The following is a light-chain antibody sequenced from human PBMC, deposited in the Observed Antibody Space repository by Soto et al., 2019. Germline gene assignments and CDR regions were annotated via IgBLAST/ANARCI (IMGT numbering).Light chain of an antibody. J-gene: IGKJ2*01. V-gene: IGKV3-11*01. CDR2: DAS. Sequence: EIVLTQSPATLSLSPGERATLSCRASQSVSSYLAWYQQKPGQAPRLLIYDASNRATGIPARFSGSGSGTDFTLTISNLEPEDFVVYYCQQRSNWPPYTFGQGTKLEIK. CDR1: QSVSSY. CDR3: QQRSNWPPYT.